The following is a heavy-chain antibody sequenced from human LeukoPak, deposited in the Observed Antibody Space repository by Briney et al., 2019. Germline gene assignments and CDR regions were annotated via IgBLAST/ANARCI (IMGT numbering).Heavy chain of an antibody. CDR1: GGSFSGYY. CDR3: ARGRRDGYNALFDY. Sequence: SETLSLTCVVYGGSFSGYYWSWIRQPPGKGLEWIGEINHSGSTNYNPSLKSRVTISVDTSKNQFSLKLSSVTAADTAVYYCARGRRDGYNALFDYWGQGTLVTVSS. CDR2: INHSGST. J-gene: IGHJ4*02. D-gene: IGHD5-24*01. V-gene: IGHV4-34*01.